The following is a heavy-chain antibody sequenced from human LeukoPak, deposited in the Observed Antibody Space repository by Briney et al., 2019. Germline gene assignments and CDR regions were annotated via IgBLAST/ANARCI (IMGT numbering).Heavy chain of an antibody. Sequence: GESLKISCKGFGNSFTNYWIGWVRQMPGKGLEWMGIIYPGGSNIHYSPSFQGQVTISADKSISTAYLQWTSLKGSDSAMYYCACRRYSDTWSDPWGQGTLVTVSS. J-gene: IGHJ5*02. D-gene: IGHD6-13*01. V-gene: IGHV5-51*01. CDR2: IYPGGSNI. CDR1: GNSFTNYW. CDR3: ACRRYSDTWSDP.